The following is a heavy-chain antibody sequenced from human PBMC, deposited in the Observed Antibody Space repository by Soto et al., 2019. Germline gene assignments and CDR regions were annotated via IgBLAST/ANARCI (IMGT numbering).Heavy chain of an antibody. CDR3: ARFTRYASYYYYGMDV. V-gene: IGHV1-69*01. CDR1: GGTFSSYA. J-gene: IGHJ6*02. D-gene: IGHD2-2*01. Sequence: QVQLVQSGAEVKKPGSSVKVSCKASGGTFSSYAISWVRQAPGQGLEWMGGIIPIFGTANYAQKFEGRVTITPDESTSTAYIELSSLRSEDTAVYYCARFTRYASYYYYGMDVWGQGTTVTVSS. CDR2: IIPIFGTA.